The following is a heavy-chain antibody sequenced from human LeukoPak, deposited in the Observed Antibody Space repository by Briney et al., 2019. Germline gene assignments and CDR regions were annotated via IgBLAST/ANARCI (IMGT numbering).Heavy chain of an antibody. V-gene: IGHV3-21*01. CDR2: ISSSSSYI. J-gene: IGHJ6*02. D-gene: IGHD4-11*01. Sequence: KSGGSLRLSCAASGFTFSSYSMNWVRQAPGKGLEWVSSISSSSSYIYYADSVKGRFTISRDNAKNSLYLQMNSLRAEDTAVYYCARDQTTTVTPTRVPPYYYYGMDVWGQGTTVTVSS. CDR3: ARDQTTTVTPTRVPPYYYYGMDV. CDR1: GFTFSSYS.